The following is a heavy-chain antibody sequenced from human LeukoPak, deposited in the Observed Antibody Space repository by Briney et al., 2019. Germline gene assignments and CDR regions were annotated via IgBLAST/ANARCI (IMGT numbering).Heavy chain of an antibody. J-gene: IGHJ4*02. Sequence: GRSLRLSCAASGFTFNTYDMHWVRQAPGKGLEWVALISYDGSIKYYADSVKGRFTISRDNSKNTLYLQMNSLRGEDTAVYYRAKDALRGGTYHYFDYWGQGTLVTVSS. D-gene: IGHD2-15*01. CDR1: GFTFNTYD. CDR2: ISYDGSIK. V-gene: IGHV3-30*18. CDR3: AKDALRGGTYHYFDY.